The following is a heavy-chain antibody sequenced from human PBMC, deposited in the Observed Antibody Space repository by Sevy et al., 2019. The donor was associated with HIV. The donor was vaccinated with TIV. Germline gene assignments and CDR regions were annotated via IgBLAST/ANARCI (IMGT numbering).Heavy chain of an antibody. CDR2: ISGSGGST. V-gene: IGHV3-23*01. Sequence: GGSLRLSCAASGFTFSSYAMSWVRQAPGQGLEWVSAISGSGGSTYYADSVKGRFTISRDNSKNTLYLQMNSLRAEDTAVYYCARNSGSYYSDGDYWGQGTLVTVSS. CDR1: GFTFSSYA. CDR3: ARNSGSYYSDGDY. J-gene: IGHJ4*02. D-gene: IGHD1-26*01.